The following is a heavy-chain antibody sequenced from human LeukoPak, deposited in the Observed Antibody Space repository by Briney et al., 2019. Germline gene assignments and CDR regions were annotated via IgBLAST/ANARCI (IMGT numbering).Heavy chain of an antibody. CDR2: IYYSGST. CDR3: ARGPQYSSSWYYFDY. Sequence: SSETLSLTCTVSGGSISSYYWSWIRQPPGKGLEWVGYIYYSGSTNYNPSLKSRVTISVDTSKNQFSLKLSSVTAADTAVYYCARGPQYSSSWYYFDYWGQGTLVTVSS. V-gene: IGHV4-59*01. J-gene: IGHJ4*02. CDR1: GGSISSYY. D-gene: IGHD6-13*01.